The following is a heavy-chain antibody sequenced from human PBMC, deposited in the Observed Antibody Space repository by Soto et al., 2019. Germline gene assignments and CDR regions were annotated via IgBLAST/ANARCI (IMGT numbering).Heavy chain of an antibody. J-gene: IGHJ5*02. V-gene: IGHV4-31*03. CDR3: ARETNTMVRGNWFDP. Sequence: QVQLQESGPGLVKPSQTLSLTCTVSGGSISSGGYYWSWIRQHPGKGLEWIGYIYYSGSTYYNPSLKSRVTISVDTSKNQFALKLSSVTAADTAVYYCARETNTMVRGNWFDPWGQGTLVTVSS. CDR1: GGSISSGGYY. D-gene: IGHD3-10*01. CDR2: IYYSGST.